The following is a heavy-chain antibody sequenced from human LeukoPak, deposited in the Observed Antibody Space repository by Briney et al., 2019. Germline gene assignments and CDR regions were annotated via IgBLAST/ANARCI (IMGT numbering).Heavy chain of an antibody. J-gene: IGHJ4*02. Sequence: ASVKVSCKASGYTFTGYYIHWVRQARGQGLEWMGWINPNSGGTNYAQKFRGRVIMTRDTSISTAYMELSRLRSDDTAVYYCARSPLMTTVPDYDYWGQGTLVTVSS. CDR2: INPNSGGT. V-gene: IGHV1-2*02. CDR1: GYTFTGYY. CDR3: ARSPLMTTVPDYDY. D-gene: IGHD4-17*01.